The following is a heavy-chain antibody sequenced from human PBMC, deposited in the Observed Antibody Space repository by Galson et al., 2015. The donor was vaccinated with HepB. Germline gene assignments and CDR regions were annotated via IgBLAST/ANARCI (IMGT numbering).Heavy chain of an antibody. D-gene: IGHD2-15*01. J-gene: IGHJ4*02. Sequence: SLRLSCAASGFIVRTSYMSWVRQAPGKGLEWVSTIYSGGHGYYTDSVKGRFSISRDTNKNTIYLQMNNLGADDTADYYCASPFCIDGNCYPLWHWGQGTLVTVSS. CDR1: GFIVRTSY. CDR3: ASPFCIDGNCYPLWH. V-gene: IGHV3-53*01. CDR2: IYSGGHG.